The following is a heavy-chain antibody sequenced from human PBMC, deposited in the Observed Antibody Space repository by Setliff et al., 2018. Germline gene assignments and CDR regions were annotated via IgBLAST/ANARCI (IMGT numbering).Heavy chain of an antibody. J-gene: IGHJ4*02. V-gene: IGHV1-18*01. CDR1: GYTFTSYG. CDR2: ISAYNGNT. Sequence: ASVKVSCKASGYTFTSYGISWVRQAPGQGLEWMGWISAYNGNTNYAQKLQGRVTMTTDTSTSTAYMELSSLRSDDTAIYFCARHSGRYYVPGTFDSWGQGTLVTVSS. CDR3: ARHSGRYYVPGTFDS. D-gene: IGHD1-26*01.